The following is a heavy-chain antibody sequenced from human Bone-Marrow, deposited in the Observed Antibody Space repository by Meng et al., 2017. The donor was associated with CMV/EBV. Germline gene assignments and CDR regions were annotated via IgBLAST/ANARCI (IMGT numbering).Heavy chain of an antibody. J-gene: IGHJ4*02. CDR3: AKLEYSSSWYLDY. D-gene: IGHD6-13*01. Sequence: GESLKISCAASGFTFSSYSMNWVRQAPGKGLEWVSAISGSGGSTYYADSVKGRFTISRDNSKNTLYLQMNSLRAEDTAVYYCAKLEYSSSWYLDYWGQGTLVTVSS. V-gene: IGHV3-23*01. CDR2: ISGSGGST. CDR1: GFTFSSYS.